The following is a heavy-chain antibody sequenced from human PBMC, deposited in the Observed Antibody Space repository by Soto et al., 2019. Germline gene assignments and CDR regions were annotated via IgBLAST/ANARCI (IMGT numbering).Heavy chain of an antibody. V-gene: IGHV3-48*03. D-gene: IGHD3-3*01. CDR2: ISSSGSTI. CDR3: ARDRDDFWSGYPELGFDP. CDR1: GFTFSSYE. Sequence: GGSLRLSCAASGFTFSSYEMNWVREAPGKGLEWVSYISSSGSTIYYADSVKGRFTISRDNANNSLYLQMNSLRAEDTAVYYCARDRDDFWSGYPELGFDPWGQGTLVTVSS. J-gene: IGHJ5*02.